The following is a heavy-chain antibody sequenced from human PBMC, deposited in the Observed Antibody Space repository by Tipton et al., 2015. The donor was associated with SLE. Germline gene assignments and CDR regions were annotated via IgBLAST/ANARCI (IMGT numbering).Heavy chain of an antibody. V-gene: IGHV4-38-2*02. CDR1: GYSISSGYY. CDR2: IYHSGST. Sequence: TLSLTCTVSGYSISSGYYWGWIQQPPGKGLEWIGSIYHSGSTNYKPSLKSRVTISVDTSKNQFSLKLSSVTAADTAVYYCARASAAAGSDYWGQGTLVTVSS. CDR3: ARASAAAGSDY. J-gene: IGHJ4*02. D-gene: IGHD6-13*01.